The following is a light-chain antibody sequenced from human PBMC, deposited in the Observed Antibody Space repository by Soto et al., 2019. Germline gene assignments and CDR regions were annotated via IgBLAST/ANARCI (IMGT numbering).Light chain of an antibody. CDR1: QDVSNY. V-gene: IGKV1-33*01. Sequence: DIQMTQSPSSLSASVGDRVTITCQASQDVSNYLNWYQQIPGKAPKLLIYDASNLETGVPSRFSGSGSGTYFSFTISSLQPEDFATYYCQQYSNLITFGQGTRLEIK. CDR2: DAS. CDR3: QQYSNLIT. J-gene: IGKJ5*01.